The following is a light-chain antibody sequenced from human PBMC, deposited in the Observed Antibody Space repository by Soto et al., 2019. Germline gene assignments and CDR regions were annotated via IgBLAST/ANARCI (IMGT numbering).Light chain of an antibody. J-gene: IGKJ5*01. CDR2: EVS. CDR1: QSLLHSDGKNY. Sequence: IVVTQTPLSLSVTPGQPASISCKSGQSLLHSDGKNYLYWYLQKSGPSPQRLIYEVSNRFSGVPDRFMGSESGTEFTLKISGGESEDVGIYYCMHSIQLPFTLDEGTQLETK. CDR3: MHSIQLPFT. V-gene: IGKV2D-29*02.